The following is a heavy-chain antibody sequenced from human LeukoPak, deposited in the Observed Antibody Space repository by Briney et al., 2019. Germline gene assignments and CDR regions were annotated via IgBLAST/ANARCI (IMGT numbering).Heavy chain of an antibody. D-gene: IGHD1-1*01. CDR3: ARLDWNDGAFDI. V-gene: IGHV4-59*08. CDR1: GGSISSYY. Sequence: SSETLSLTCTVSGGSISSYYWSWIRQPPGKGLEWIGYIYYSGSTNYNPSLKSRVTISVDTSKNQFSLKLSSVTAADTAVYYCARLDWNDGAFDIWGQGTMVTVSS. J-gene: IGHJ3*02. CDR2: IYYSGST.